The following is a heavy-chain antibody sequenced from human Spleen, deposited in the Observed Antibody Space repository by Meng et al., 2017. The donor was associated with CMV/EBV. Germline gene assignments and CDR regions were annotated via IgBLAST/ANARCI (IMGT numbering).Heavy chain of an antibody. J-gene: IGHJ6*02. Sequence: GGSLRLSCAASGFTVSSNYMSWVRQAPGKGLEWVSYISSSSSTIYYADSVKGRFTISRDNAKNSLYLQMNSLRAEDTAVYYCARDQVVPAAALWGDVWGQGTTVTVSS. D-gene: IGHD2-2*01. CDR2: ISSSSSTI. CDR3: ARDQVVPAAALWGDV. CDR1: GFTVSSNY. V-gene: IGHV3-48*04.